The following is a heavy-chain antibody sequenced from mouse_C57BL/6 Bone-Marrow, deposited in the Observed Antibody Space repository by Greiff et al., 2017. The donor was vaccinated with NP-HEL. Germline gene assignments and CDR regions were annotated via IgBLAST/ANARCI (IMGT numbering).Heavy chain of an antibody. D-gene: IGHD1-1*01. Sequence: EVKLLESGGGLVQPGGSLKFSCAASGIDFSRYWMSWVRRAPGKGLEWIGEINPDSSTINYEPSLKDKFIISRDNAKHTLYLQMSKVISEDTALYYCARPNYCSRGSMGYCCQGTSVTVSS. J-gene: IGHJ4*01. CDR2: INPDSSTI. CDR1: GIDFSRYW. V-gene: IGHV4-1*01. CDR3: ARPNYCSRGSMGY.